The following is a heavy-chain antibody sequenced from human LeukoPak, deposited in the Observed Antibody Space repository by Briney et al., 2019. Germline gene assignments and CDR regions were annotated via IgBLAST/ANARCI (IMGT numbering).Heavy chain of an antibody. CDR2: MNPNSGYT. CDR3: ARGLLEIEVAGI. V-gene: IGHV1-8*01. D-gene: IGHD6-19*01. Sequence: ASVKVSCKASGYTFTSYGINWVRQATGQGLEWMGWMNPNSGYTGYAQKFQGRITITRNTSISTAYMELSSLRSEDTAVYYCARGLLEIEVAGIWGQGTLVTVSS. J-gene: IGHJ4*02. CDR1: GYTFTSYG.